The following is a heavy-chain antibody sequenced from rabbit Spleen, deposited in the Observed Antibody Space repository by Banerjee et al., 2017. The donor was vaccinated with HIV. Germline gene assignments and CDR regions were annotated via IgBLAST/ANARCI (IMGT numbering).Heavy chain of an antibody. J-gene: IGHJ4*01. CDR2: IVAGSGST. D-gene: IGHD6-1*01. CDR1: GFSFSSNYD. Sequence: QEQLVESGGGLVQPGASLTLTCTASGFSFSSNYDIYWVRQAPGKGLEWIGCIVAGSGSTYYASWAKGRFTITKTSSTTVTLQMTSLTAADTATYFCARVGGVGVYGYATLWGPGTLVTVS. V-gene: IGHV1S45*01. CDR3: ARVGGVGVYGYATL.